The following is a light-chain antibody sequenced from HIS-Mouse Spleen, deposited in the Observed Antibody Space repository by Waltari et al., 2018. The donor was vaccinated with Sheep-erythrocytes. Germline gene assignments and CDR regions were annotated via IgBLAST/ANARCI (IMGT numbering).Light chain of an antibody. V-gene: IGLV2-8*01. CDR3: SSYAGINNWV. CDR1: SSDVGGYNY. Sequence: QSALTQPPSASGSPGQSVTISCTGTSSDVGGYNYVSWYKQHPGKAPKLMIYGVSKRHTGVPVRLSGSKSGNTASLTVYGLQDEDEADYYCSSYAGINNWVFGGGTKLTVL. CDR2: GVS. J-gene: IGLJ3*02.